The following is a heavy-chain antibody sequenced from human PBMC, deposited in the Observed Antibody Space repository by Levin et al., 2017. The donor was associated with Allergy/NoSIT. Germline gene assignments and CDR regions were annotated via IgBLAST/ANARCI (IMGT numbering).Heavy chain of an antibody. CDR1: GLTFSSYA. Sequence: PGGSLRLSCAASGLTFSSYAVNWVRRAPGKGLEWVSVISGSGGSTFYADSVKGRFTISRDNSKNTVVLQMHSLRVEDTAIYYCAKDSLHEEVSANFWYFDLWGRGTLVTVSS. J-gene: IGHJ2*01. D-gene: IGHD2-15*01. V-gene: IGHV3-23*01. CDR3: AKDSLHEEVSANFWYFDL. CDR2: ISGSGGST.